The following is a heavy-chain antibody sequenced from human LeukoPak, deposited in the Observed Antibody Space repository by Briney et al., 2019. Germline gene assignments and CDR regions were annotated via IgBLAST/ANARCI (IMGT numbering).Heavy chain of an antibody. CDR3: AREGDYGDGFDY. Sequence: PGGSLRLSCAASGFTFSDYNMNWVRQAPGKGRGWGSYITNGGSTIQNGDSVKGRITISRDNSKNTLYLQMNSLRAEDTAVYYCAREGDYGDGFDYWGQGTLVTVSS. D-gene: IGHD4-17*01. J-gene: IGHJ4*02. CDR2: ITNGGSTI. CDR1: GFTFSDYN. V-gene: IGHV3-48*01.